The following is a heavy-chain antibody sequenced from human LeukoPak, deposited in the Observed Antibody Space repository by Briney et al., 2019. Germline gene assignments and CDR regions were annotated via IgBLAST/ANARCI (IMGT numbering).Heavy chain of an antibody. J-gene: IGHJ3*02. V-gene: IGHV1-46*01. CDR3: ARAILGAFDI. D-gene: IGHD1-26*01. CDR2: INTSGGKT. CDR1: GYTFTNYY. Sequence: AASVTVSCEASGYTFTNYYIHWMRQAPGQGLEWMGIINTSGGKTSYPLKFQGRVTVTRDTSTSTVYMELSSLRSEDTAVYYCARAILGAFDIWGQGTMVTVSA.